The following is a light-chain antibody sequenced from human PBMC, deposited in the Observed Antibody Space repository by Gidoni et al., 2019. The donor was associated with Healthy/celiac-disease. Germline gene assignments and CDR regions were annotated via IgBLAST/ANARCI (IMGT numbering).Light chain of an antibody. Sequence: DIQMTQSPSSLSAPVGDRVTITCRASQSISSYLNWYQQKPGKAPKLLIYAASSLQSGVPSRFSGSGSGTDFTLTISSLQPEDFATYYCQQSYSTPLTFXPXTKVDIK. V-gene: IGKV1-39*01. CDR2: AAS. J-gene: IGKJ3*01. CDR3: QQSYSTPLT. CDR1: QSISSY.